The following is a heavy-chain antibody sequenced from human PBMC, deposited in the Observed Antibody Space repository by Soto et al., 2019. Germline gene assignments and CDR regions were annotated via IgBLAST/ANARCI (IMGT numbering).Heavy chain of an antibody. J-gene: IGHJ4*02. CDR2: IYRTGST. CDR1: GGSFTSNNW. CDR3: ASRDPGTSVDY. V-gene: IGHV4-4*02. Sequence: QVQLQESGPGLVKPSGTLSLTCAVSGGSFTSNNWWTWVRQPPGQGLEWIGEIYRTGSTNYNPSLKSRITISPDKPENQFSLTVTSLTAADTAVYYCASRDPGTSVDYWGQGTLVTVSS. D-gene: IGHD1-7*01.